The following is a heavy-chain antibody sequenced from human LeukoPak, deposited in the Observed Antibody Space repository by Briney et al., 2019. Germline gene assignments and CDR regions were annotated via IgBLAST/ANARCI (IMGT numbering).Heavy chain of an antibody. CDR1: GYSISSGYY. D-gene: IGHD5-18*01. Sequence: PSETLSLTCAVSGYSISSGYYWGWIRQPPGKGLEWIGSIYHSGSTYYNPSLKSRVTISVDTSKNQFSLKLSSVTAADTAVYYCAKTTWIQLWSFDYWGQGTLVTVCS. CDR2: IYHSGST. V-gene: IGHV4-38-2*01. CDR3: AKTTWIQLWSFDY. J-gene: IGHJ4*02.